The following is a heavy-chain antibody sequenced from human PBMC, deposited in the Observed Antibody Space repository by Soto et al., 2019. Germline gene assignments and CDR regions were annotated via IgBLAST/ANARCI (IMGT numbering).Heavy chain of an antibody. CDR1: GFTFSDYY. J-gene: IGHJ6*02. V-gene: IGHV3-11*01. CDR3: ARGDTGSMDV. CDR2: ISHSGSTI. Sequence: LRLSCAASGFTFSDYYMNWIRQAPGKGLEWVSYISHSGSTIYYANSVKGRFTISRDNVKNSLYLQMNSLRAEDTAMYYCARGDTGSMDVWGQGTTVTV. D-gene: IGHD2-8*02.